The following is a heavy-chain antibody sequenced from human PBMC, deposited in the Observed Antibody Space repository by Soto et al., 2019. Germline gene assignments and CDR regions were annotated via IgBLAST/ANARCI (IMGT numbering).Heavy chain of an antibody. J-gene: IGHJ6*02. CDR3: ARDKDRLQLGGNYYYIMDV. D-gene: IGHD4-4*01. CDR1: GGTFSNSA. Sequence: QVQLVQSGAEVKKPGSSVKLSCKASGGTFSNSAISWVRQAPGQGLEWMGGIMPIFRTPDYAQKFQGRVNITAAKSTSTAYMALSGLRAAATAVYYCARDKDRLQLGGNYYYIMDVWGQGTTVTVSS. V-gene: IGHV1-69*14. CDR2: IMPIFRTP.